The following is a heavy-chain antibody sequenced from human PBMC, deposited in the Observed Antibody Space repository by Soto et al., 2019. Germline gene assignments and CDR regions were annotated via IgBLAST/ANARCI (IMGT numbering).Heavy chain of an antibody. V-gene: IGHV3-30*18. CDR3: AKDGNGCGGDCYPPFWYYGMDV. J-gene: IGHJ6*02. CDR1: GFTFSSYG. CDR2: ISYDGSNK. Sequence: GGSLRLSCAASGFTFSSYGMHWVRQAPGKGLEWVAVISYDGSNKYYADSVKGRFTISRDNSKNTLYLQMNSLRAEDTAVYYCAKDGNGCGGDCYPPFWYYGMDVWGQGTTVTVSS. D-gene: IGHD2-21*02.